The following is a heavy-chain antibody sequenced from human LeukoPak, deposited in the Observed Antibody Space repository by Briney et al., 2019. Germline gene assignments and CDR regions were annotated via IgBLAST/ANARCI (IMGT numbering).Heavy chain of an antibody. J-gene: IGHJ3*02. D-gene: IGHD4-23*01. Sequence: ASVKVSCKTSGYIFTGYYMHWVRQAPGQGLEWMGWINPNSGGTNYAQKFQGRVTMTRDTSISTAYMELSRLRSDDTAVYYCASTYGGNSELAFDIWGQGTMVTVSS. CDR1: GYIFTGYY. CDR2: INPNSGGT. V-gene: IGHV1-2*02. CDR3: ASTYGGNSELAFDI.